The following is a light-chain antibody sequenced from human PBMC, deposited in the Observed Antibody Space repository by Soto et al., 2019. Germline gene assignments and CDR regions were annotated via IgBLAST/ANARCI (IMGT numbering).Light chain of an antibody. CDR3: QQFSRYPLT. J-gene: IGKJ4*01. V-gene: IGKV3-20*01. CDR1: EGLTNSY. Sequence: EIVSAQSTAKLSLSPGERATPSCRASEGLTNSYLAWYQQKHGQAPSXXIYDASSRATGIPDRVSAVPYGTAGTLNLRRLEPEDGAVYDGQQFSRYPLTFGGGTKVEI. CDR2: DAS.